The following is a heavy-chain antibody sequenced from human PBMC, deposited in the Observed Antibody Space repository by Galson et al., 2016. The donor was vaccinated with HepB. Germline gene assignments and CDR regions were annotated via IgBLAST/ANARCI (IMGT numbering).Heavy chain of an antibody. V-gene: IGHV4-39*07. Sequence: SETLSLTCTVSGDSVTSYTYYWGWIRQSPGKGLEWIGSIYYGGTTKYNPSLKSRVAISLDTSKNQFSLKLNSVTAADTDIYLCARETWGWFNEGEHWGQGTLVRVSS. CDR2: IYYGGTT. D-gene: IGHD6-19*01. CDR1: GDSVTSYTYY. CDR3: ARETWGWFNEGEH. J-gene: IGHJ4*02.